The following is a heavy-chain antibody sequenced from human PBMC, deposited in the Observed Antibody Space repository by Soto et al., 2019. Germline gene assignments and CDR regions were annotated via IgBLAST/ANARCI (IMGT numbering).Heavy chain of an antibody. CDR3: ARDLGDIVVVPAAIRYYYYGMDV. J-gene: IGHJ6*02. CDR1: GFTFSSYA. Sequence: QVQLVESGGGVVQPGRSLRLSCAASGFTFSSYAMHWVRQAPGKGLEWVAVISYDGSNKYYADSVKGRFTISRDNSKNTLYLKMNSLRAEDTAVYYCARDLGDIVVVPAAIRYYYYGMDVWGQGTTVTVSS. V-gene: IGHV3-30-3*01. D-gene: IGHD2-2*02. CDR2: ISYDGSNK.